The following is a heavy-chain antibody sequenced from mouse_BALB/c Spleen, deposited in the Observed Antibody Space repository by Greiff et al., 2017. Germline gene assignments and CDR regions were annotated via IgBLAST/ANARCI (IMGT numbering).Heavy chain of an antibody. CDR2: IYPGSGST. CDR1: GYTFTSYW. J-gene: IGHJ4*01. Sequence: LQQPGSELVRPGASVKLSCKASGYTFTSYWMHWVKQRPGQGLEWIGNIYPGSGSTNYDEKFKSKATLTVDTSSSTAYMQLSSLTSEDSAVYYCTRLGGNYLYYAMDYWGQGTSVTVSS. CDR3: TRLGGNYLYYAMDY. V-gene: IGHV1S22*01. D-gene: IGHD2-1*01.